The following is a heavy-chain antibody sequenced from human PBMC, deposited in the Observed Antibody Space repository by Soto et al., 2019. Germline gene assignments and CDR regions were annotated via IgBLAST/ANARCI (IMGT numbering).Heavy chain of an antibody. V-gene: IGHV5-51*01. CDR1: GYTFSDFW. CDR3: ARQRSPHYYYSGMDV. CDR2: IYPEDLET. Sequence: GESLKISCKGSGYTFSDFWIAWVRRMPGKGLEWMGIIYPEDLETKYSPSFRGQVTISADRSIGTAYLQWRSLKASDTAMYYCARQRSPHYYYSGMDVWGQGTTVTVSS. J-gene: IGHJ6*02.